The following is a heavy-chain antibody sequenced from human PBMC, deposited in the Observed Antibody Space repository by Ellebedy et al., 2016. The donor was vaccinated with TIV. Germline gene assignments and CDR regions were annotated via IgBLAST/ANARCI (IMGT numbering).Heavy chain of an antibody. J-gene: IGHJ6*02. V-gene: IGHV3-7*01. Sequence: GGSLRLXCAASGFAFSDYWMSWVRQAPGKGLEWVDNIKGDGSEKFKGDSVKGRFTISRDNANNSLYLQMNTLRAEDTAVYYCARDGGYCGSTSCRDFYYYSGIDVWGQGTTVAVSS. CDR2: IKGDGSEK. CDR3: ARDGGYCGSTSCRDFYYYSGIDV. CDR1: GFAFSDYW. D-gene: IGHD2-2*03.